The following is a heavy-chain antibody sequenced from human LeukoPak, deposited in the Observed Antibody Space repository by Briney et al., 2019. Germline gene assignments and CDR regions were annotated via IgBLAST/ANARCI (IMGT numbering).Heavy chain of an antibody. CDR1: GVTFRNTW. D-gene: IGHD1-26*01. CDR3: ARDQTGSLDY. J-gene: IGHJ4*02. Sequence: GGSLRLSCAVSGVTFRNTWMAWVRQTPGKGLEWVANINQDGSTKHYVDSVKGRFTISRDNAKNSLYLQMNSLRAEDTAIDYCARDQTGSLDYWGQGTLVTVSS. V-gene: IGHV3-7*01. CDR2: INQDGSTK.